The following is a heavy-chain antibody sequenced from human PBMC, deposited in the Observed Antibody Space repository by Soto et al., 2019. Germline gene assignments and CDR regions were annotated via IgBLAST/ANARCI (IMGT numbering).Heavy chain of an antibody. CDR3: ARALRAYYYDSSGLDY. D-gene: IGHD3-22*01. V-gene: IGHV4-31*03. CDR1: GGSICSGGYY. J-gene: IGHJ4*02. Sequence: SETLSLTCTVSGGSICSGGYYWSWIRQHPGKGLEWIGYIYYSGSTYYNPSLKSRVTISVDTSKNQFSLKLSSVTAADTAVYYCARALRAYYYDSSGLDYWGQGTLVTVSS. CDR2: IYYSGST.